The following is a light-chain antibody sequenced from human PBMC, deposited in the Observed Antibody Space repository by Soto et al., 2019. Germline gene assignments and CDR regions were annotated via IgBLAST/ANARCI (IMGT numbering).Light chain of an antibody. CDR2: GAS. V-gene: IGKV3-15*01. CDR1: QSVSSSY. J-gene: IGKJ4*01. CDR3: QQYNKWPLT. Sequence: EVVLTQSPATLSLSPGERATLSCRASQSVSSSYLAWYQQKPGQAPRLLIYGASTRATGIPARFSGSGSGTEFTLTISSLQSGDVAVYYCQQYNKWPLTFGGGTKVDIK.